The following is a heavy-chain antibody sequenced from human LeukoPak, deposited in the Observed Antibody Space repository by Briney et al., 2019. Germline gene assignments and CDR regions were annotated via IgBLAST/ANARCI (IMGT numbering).Heavy chain of an antibody. D-gene: IGHD4-17*01. J-gene: IGHJ4*02. CDR1: GGSFSSGSYY. Sequence: TLSLTCTVSGGSFSSGSYYWSWIRQHPGKGLEWIGYIYYSGSTYYNPSLKSRVTISVDTSKNQFSLKLSSVTAADTAVYYCARDRKDYGDFDYWGQGTLVTVSS. V-gene: IGHV4-31*03. CDR3: ARDRKDYGDFDY. CDR2: IYYSGST.